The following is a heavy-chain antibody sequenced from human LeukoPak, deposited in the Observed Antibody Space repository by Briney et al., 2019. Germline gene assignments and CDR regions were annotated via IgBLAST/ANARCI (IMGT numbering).Heavy chain of an antibody. D-gene: IGHD3-9*01. V-gene: IGHV4-59*01. Sequence: PSETLSLTCTVSGGSISGYYWSWIRQPPGKGLEWIGFIYYRGSTNYNPSLKSRVTISVDTSKNQFSLKLSSVTAADTAVYYCARGPTRYYRDYWGQGTLVTVSS. CDR1: GGSISGYY. J-gene: IGHJ4*02. CDR3: ARGPTRYYRDY. CDR2: IYYRGST.